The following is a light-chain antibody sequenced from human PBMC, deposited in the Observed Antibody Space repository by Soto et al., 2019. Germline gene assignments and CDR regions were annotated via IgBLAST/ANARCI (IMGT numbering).Light chain of an antibody. CDR3: QSYDSSLSGV. J-gene: IGLJ2*01. V-gene: IGLV1-40*01. CDR1: SSNIGAGYD. CDR2: GNS. Sequence: QSVLTQPPSVSGAPRQRVTISCTGSSSNIGAGYDVHWYQQLPGTAPKLLIYGNSNRPSGVPDRFSGSKSGTSASLAITGLQAEDEADYYYQSYDSSLSGVFGGGTQLTVL.